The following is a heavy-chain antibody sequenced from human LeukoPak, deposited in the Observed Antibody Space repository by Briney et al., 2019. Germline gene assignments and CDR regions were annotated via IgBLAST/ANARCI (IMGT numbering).Heavy chain of an antibody. J-gene: IGHJ3*02. CDR1: GFTFSSYW. CDR3: ARVDILTSYPQRQAAFDI. CDR2: IHRDGGEK. D-gene: IGHD3-9*01. V-gene: IGHV3-7*03. Sequence: GGSLRLSCAASGFTFSSYWMSWVRQAPGKGLEWVANIHRDGGEKYYVDSVKGRFAVSRDNAKNSLSLQMESLRAEDTAVYYCARVDILTSYPQRQAAFDIWGKGTTVTVS.